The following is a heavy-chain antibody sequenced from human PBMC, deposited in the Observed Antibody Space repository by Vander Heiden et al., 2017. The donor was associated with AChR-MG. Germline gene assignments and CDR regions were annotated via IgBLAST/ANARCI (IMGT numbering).Heavy chain of an antibody. D-gene: IGHD1-1*01. CDR2: INPSGGST. Sequence: QVQLVQSGAEVKKPGASVKVSCKASGYAFTSYYMHWVRQAPGQGLEWMGIINPSGGSTSYAQKFQGRVTMTRDTSTSTVYMELSSLRSEDTAVYYCARDRGARELEPTSLDYWGQGTLVTVSS. V-gene: IGHV1-46*01. CDR1: GYAFTSYY. CDR3: ARDRGARELEPTSLDY. J-gene: IGHJ4*02.